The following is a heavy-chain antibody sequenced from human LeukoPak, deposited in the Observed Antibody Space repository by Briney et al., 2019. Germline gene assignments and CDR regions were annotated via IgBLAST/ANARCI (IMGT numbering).Heavy chain of an antibody. V-gene: IGHV4-59*01. CDR2: IYYSGST. J-gene: IGHJ3*02. CDR3: ARFRPSYYYDSSGRENAFDI. CDR1: GGSISSYY. D-gene: IGHD3-22*01. Sequence: ASETLSLTCTVSGGSISSYYWSWIRQPPGKGLEWIGYIYYSGSTNYNPSLKSRVTISVDTSKNQFSLKLSSVTAADTAVYYCARFRPSYYYDSSGRENAFDIWGQGTMVTVSS.